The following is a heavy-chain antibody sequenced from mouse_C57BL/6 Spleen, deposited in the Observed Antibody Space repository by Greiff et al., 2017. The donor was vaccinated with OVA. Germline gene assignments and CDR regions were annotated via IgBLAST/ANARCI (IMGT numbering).Heavy chain of an antibody. Sequence: EVQVVASGGDLVKPGGSLKLSCAASGFTFSSYGMSWVRQTPDKRLEWVATISSGGSYTYYPDSVQGRFTISRDNAKNTLYLQMSSLKSEDTAMYYCARHGGSTGHFDYWGQGTTLTVSS. J-gene: IGHJ2*01. V-gene: IGHV5-6*01. CDR1: GFTFSSYG. CDR3: ARHGGSTGHFDY. CDR2: ISSGGSYT. D-gene: IGHD1-3*01.